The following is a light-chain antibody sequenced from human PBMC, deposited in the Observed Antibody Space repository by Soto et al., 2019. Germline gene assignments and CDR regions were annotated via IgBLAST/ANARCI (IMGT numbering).Light chain of an antibody. CDR1: QSISSN. CDR2: AAS. J-gene: IGKJ1*01. Sequence: DIQMTQSPSSLSASVGDRVTITCRASQSISSNLNWYQQKPGKAPKLLIYAASSLQSGVPPRFSGSGSGTDFTLTISSLQPEDFATYYCQQSYSTPQTFGQGTKVEIK. V-gene: IGKV1-39*01. CDR3: QQSYSTPQT.